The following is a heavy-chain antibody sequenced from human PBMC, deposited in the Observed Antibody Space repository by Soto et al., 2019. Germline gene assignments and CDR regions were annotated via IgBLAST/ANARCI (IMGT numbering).Heavy chain of an antibody. D-gene: IGHD3-10*01. V-gene: IGHV3-30-3*01. CDR3: AKDMFRGVPDYFDY. Sequence: QVQLVESGGGVVQSGRSLRLSCAASGFTFSYYEMHWVRQAPGKGLXXXAVVSPEEAIKIYSESVKGRFTVSRDNSKSTLYLQMDSLRPDDTAVYYCAKDMFRGVPDYFDYWGHGTLVTVSS. CDR2: VSPEEAIK. J-gene: IGHJ4*01. CDR1: GFTFSYYE.